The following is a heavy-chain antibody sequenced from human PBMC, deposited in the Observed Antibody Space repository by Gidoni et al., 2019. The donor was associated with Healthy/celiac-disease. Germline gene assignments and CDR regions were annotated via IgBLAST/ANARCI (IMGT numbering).Heavy chain of an antibody. J-gene: IGHJ4*02. CDR2: IRGSGGST. V-gene: IGHV3-23*01. CDR1: GFTFSSYA. D-gene: IGHD3-9*01. Sequence: EVQLLESGGGLVQPGGSLRLSCAASGFTFSSYAMSWVRQAPGKGLEWVSAIRGSGGSTYYADSVKGRFTISRDNSKNTLYLQMNSLRAEDTAVYYCAKDGAGNERIRYFGPLDYWGQGTLVTVSS. CDR3: AKDGAGNERIRYFGPLDY.